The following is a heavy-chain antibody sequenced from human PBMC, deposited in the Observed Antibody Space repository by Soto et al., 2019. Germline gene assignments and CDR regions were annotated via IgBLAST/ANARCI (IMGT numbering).Heavy chain of an antibody. Sequence: EVQLLESGGGLVQPGGSLSLSCAASGFTFSSYAMSWVRQAPGKGLEWVSAISGSGGSTYYADSVKGRFTISRDNSKNTLYLQMNSLRAEDTAVYDCATGLPQEVVPRDMDVWGQGTTVTVSS. CDR1: GFTFSSYA. J-gene: IGHJ6*02. D-gene: IGHD3-22*01. CDR2: ISGSGGST. CDR3: ATGLPQEVVPRDMDV. V-gene: IGHV3-23*01.